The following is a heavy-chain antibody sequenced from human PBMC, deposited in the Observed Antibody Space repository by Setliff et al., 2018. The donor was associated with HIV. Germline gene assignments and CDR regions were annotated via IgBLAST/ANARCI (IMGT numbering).Heavy chain of an antibody. Sequence: GASVKVSCKASGYTFSDYYMHWVRQAPGQGLEWMGWINPNSGGTKSAQKVQGRVTMTWDTSISTYYMEVTRLKSDDTAVYYCARVRGHCTGGGCYSDYYGMDVWGQGTTVTVSS. D-gene: IGHD2-8*02. CDR3: ARVRGHCTGGGCYSDYYGMDV. CDR1: GYTFSDYY. CDR2: INPNSGGT. J-gene: IGHJ6*02. V-gene: IGHV1-2*02.